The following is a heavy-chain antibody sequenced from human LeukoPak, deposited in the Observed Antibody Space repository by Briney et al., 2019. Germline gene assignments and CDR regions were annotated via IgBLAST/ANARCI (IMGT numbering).Heavy chain of an antibody. V-gene: IGHV4-39*01. CDR1: GGSISSSSYY. J-gene: IGHJ4*02. D-gene: IGHD2-15*01. Sequence: SETLSLTCTVSGGSISSSSYYWGWIRQPPGKGLEWIGSIYYSGSTYYNPSLKSRVTISVDTSKNQFSLKLSSVTAADTAVYYCARHLTVVVAVFDYWGQGTLVTVSS. CDR2: IYYSGST. CDR3: ARHLTVVVAVFDY.